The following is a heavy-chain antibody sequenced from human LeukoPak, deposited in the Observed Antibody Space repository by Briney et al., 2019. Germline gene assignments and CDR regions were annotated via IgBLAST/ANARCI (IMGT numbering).Heavy chain of an antibody. CDR3: ARDYSSGWYGLGAFDI. CDR2: ISSSSSYI. J-gene: IGHJ3*02. V-gene: IGHV3-21*01. CDR1: GFTFSSYS. D-gene: IGHD6-19*01. Sequence: KSGGSLRLSCAASGFTFSSYSMNWVRQAPGKGLEWVSSISSSSSYIYYADSVKGRFTISRDNAKSSLNLQMNSLRAEDTAVYYCARDYSSGWYGLGAFDIWGQGTMVTVSS.